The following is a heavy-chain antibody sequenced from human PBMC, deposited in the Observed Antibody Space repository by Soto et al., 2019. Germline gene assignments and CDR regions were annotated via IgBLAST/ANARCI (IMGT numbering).Heavy chain of an antibody. Sequence: QVVESGGDLVTPGGSIILSGVGSGFDFPPAWLHWVRRAPGTGLEWAGRIKSKGSGGTTDYSAPVKGRFTISRDDSKNTVYLQMNSIKSEDTAVYFCSKQRGPSGYSYYGLEVWGQGITVTVTS. D-gene: IGHD2-15*01. V-gene: IGHV3-15*07. CDR2: IKSKGSGGTT. CDR3: SKQRGPSGYSYYGLEV. CDR1: GFDFPPAW. J-gene: IGHJ6*01.